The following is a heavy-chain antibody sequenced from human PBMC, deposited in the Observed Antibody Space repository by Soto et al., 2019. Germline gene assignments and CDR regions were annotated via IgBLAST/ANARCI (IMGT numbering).Heavy chain of an antibody. CDR1: GFSLSTSGVG. CDR2: IYWDDDK. J-gene: IGHJ4*02. D-gene: IGHD5-12*01. CDR3: AHVYGGYDNFDY. V-gene: IGHV2-5*02. Sequence: QITLKESGPPLVKPTQTLTLTCTFSGFSLSTSGVGVGWIRQPPGKALEWLGLIYWDDDKRYSPSLKSRPTITKDTAKNQVVLTTTNMDPVDTATYYCAHVYGGYDNFDYWGQGTLVTVSS.